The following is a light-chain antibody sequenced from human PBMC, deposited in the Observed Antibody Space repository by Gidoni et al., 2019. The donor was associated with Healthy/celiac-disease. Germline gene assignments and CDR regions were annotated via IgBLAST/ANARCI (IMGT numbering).Light chain of an antibody. CDR2: GAS. Sequence: EIVRTPSPSTLSVSPGESATLSCRARQSVSSNLACYLQKPGQAPRHLIYGASTRATGIPARFSGSGSGTEFTLTISSLQSEDFAVYYCQQYNNWPPKSTFGQGTRLEIK. CDR1: QSVSSN. J-gene: IGKJ5*01. CDR3: QQYNNWPPKST. V-gene: IGKV3-15*01.